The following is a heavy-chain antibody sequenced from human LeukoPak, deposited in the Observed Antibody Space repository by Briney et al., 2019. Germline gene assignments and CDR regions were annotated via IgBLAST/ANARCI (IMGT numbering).Heavy chain of an antibody. CDR1: GFTFSSYA. Sequence: GGSLRLSCAASGFTFSSYAMHWVRQAPGKGLEWVAVISYDGSNEYYADSVKGRFTISRDNSKNTLYLQMNSLRAEDTAVYYCARGPGPIDYWGQGTLVTVSS. CDR3: ARGPGPIDY. V-gene: IGHV3-30-3*01. J-gene: IGHJ4*02. CDR2: ISYDGSNE.